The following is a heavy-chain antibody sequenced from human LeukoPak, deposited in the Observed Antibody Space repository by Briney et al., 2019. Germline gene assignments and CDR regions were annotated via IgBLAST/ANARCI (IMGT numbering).Heavy chain of an antibody. D-gene: IGHD3-22*01. Sequence: PSETLSLTCTVSGGSISSYYWSWIRQPPGKGLESLGYIHYSGSTNYNPSLKSRVTISVDTSKNQFSLKVSSVTAADTAVYYCARHSSGYYRFDYWGQGTLVTVSS. CDR3: ARHSSGYYRFDY. J-gene: IGHJ4*02. CDR2: IHYSGST. CDR1: GGSISSYY. V-gene: IGHV4-59*08.